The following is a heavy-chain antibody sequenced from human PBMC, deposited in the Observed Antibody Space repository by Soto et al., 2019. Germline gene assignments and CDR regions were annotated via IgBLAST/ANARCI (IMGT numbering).Heavy chain of an antibody. CDR2: ISLYSDGT. V-gene: IGHV1-18*01. D-gene: IGHD2-2*01. CDR1: GYTFSNYG. J-gene: IGHJ5*02. Sequence: SVKVSCKTSGYTFSNYGITWVRQAPGQPLEWLGWISLYSDGTNYAQKFQGRVSMTTDTSTTTAYMELRSLRSDETAVYYCARVVPGAEAWFGPWGQGTMVTVSS. CDR3: ARVVPGAEAWFGP.